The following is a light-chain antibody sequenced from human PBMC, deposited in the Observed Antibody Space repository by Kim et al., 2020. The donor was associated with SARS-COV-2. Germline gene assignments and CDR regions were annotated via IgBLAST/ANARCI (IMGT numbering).Light chain of an antibody. J-gene: IGKJ1*01. CDR1: QGISNS. Sequence: DIQMTQSPSTLSASVGDRVTITCRASQGISNSLAWYQQKPGKGPKVLIYDASTLQSGVPSRFSGSGSGTDFTLTISSLQPEDVATYYCQKYNSAPWTLGQGTQVEIK. CDR2: DAS. CDR3: QKYNSAPWT. V-gene: IGKV1-27*01.